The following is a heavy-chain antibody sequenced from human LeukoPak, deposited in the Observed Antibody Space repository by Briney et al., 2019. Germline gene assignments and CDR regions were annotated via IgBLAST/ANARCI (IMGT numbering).Heavy chain of an antibody. CDR1: GYSFTSYG. CDR2: ISTYDGNT. J-gene: IGHJ4*02. Sequence: ASVKVSCKASGYSFTSYGISWVRQAPGQGLEWMGWISTYDGNTNYAQRVQDRLTMTTDSSTSTAYMELRSLRSDDTAVYYCASRDGPQGAFDFWGQGTLVTVSS. D-gene: IGHD5-24*01. V-gene: IGHV1-18*04. CDR3: ASRDGPQGAFDF.